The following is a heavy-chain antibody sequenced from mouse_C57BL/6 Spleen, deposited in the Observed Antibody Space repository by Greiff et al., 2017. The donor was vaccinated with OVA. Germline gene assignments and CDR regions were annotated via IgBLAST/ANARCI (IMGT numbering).Heavy chain of an antibody. V-gene: IGHV1-85*01. CDR2: IYPRDGST. J-gene: IGHJ1*03. CDR3: ARREAVVARYFDV. Sequence: VQLQQSGPELVKPGASVKLSCKASGYTFTSYDINWVKQRPGQGLEWIGWIYPRDGSTKYNEKFKGKATLTVDTSSSTAYMELHSLTSEDSAVYFCARREAVVARYFDVWGTGTTVTVSS. D-gene: IGHD1-1*01. CDR1: GYTFTSYD.